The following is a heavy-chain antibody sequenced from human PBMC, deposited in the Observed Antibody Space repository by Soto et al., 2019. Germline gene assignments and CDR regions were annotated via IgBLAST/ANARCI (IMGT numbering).Heavy chain of an antibody. CDR3: ARREDTAIALDY. D-gene: IGHD5-18*01. J-gene: IGHJ4*02. CDR1: GGNFSSYA. Sequence: AVKVSCKASGGNFSSYAISWVRQAPGQGLEWMGGIIPIFGTANYAQKVQGRVTITADESTRTAYMELSSRRSEDTAMYYCARREDTAIALDYWGQGTLVTVSS. CDR2: IIPIFGTA. V-gene: IGHV1-69*13.